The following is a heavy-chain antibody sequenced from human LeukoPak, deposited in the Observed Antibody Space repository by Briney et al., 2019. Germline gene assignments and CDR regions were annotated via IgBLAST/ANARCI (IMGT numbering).Heavy chain of an antibody. CDR2: IYSGGST. CDR1: EFSVGSNY. D-gene: IGHD6-13*01. J-gene: IGHJ4*02. V-gene: IGHV3-66*01. Sequence: PGGSLRLSCAASEFSVGSNYMTWVRQAPGKGLEWVSLIYSGGSTYYADSVKGRFTISRDNSKNTLYLQMNSLRAEDTAVYYCARTGSSWYLDYWGQGTLVTVSS. CDR3: ARTGSSWYLDY.